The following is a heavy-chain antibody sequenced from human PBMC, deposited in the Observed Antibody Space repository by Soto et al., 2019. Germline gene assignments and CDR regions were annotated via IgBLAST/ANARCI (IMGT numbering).Heavy chain of an antibody. Sequence: PTQTRTQTFNISGVSLTTNGMCVSWIRQPPGKALEWLALIDWDDDKYYSTSLKTRLTISKDTSKNQVVLTMTNMDPVDTATYYCARMDSSSSRDYYYSGMDVWGQGTTVTVSS. D-gene: IGHD6-6*01. CDR2: IDWDDDK. CDR1: GVSLTTNGMC. J-gene: IGHJ6*02. CDR3: ARMDSSSSRDYYYSGMDV. V-gene: IGHV2-70*01.